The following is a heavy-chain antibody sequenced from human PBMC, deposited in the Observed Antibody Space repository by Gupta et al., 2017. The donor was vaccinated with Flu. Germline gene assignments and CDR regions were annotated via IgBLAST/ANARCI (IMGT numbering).Heavy chain of an antibody. CDR2: INHSGST. D-gene: IGHD3-10*01. CDR3: ARGRRGYGSGSYFGY. CDR1: GGSFSGYY. V-gene: IGHV4-34*01. Sequence: QVQLQQWGAGLLKPSETLSLTCAVYGGSFSGYYWSWIRQPPGKGLEWIGEINHSGSTKYNKARKSRVTISVEKSKNKLALKLRSVTAADTAVYYFARGRRGYGSGSYFGYGGQGTVVTVSS. J-gene: IGHJ4*02.